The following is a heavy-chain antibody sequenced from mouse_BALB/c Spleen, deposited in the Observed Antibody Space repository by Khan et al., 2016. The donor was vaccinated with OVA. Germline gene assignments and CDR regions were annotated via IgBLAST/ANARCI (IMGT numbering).Heavy chain of an antibody. CDR1: GYTFTSYV. CDR2: IYPFNDAT. J-gene: IGHJ3*01. D-gene: IGHD2-12*01. V-gene: IGHV1S136*01. Sequence: EVQLQQSGPEVVKPGASVKMSCKASGYTFTSYVMHWVKQKPGQGLEWIGYIYPFNDATKFNEKFNGKATLTSDKSSSTAYMELSSLNSEDSAVFEGAPDGSYIVSFVYWSQGTQVTVSA. CDR3: APDGSYIVSFVY.